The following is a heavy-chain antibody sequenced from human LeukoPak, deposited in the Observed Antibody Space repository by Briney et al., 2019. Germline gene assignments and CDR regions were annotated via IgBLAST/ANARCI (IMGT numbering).Heavy chain of an antibody. Sequence: SVKVSCKASGGTFISYAISWVRQAPGQGLEWMGGIIPIFGTANYAQKFQGRVTITADESTSTAYMELSSLRSEDTAVYYCARGAGTLTPPDYWGQGTLVTVSS. V-gene: IGHV1-69*13. D-gene: IGHD6-19*01. CDR3: ARGAGTLTPPDY. J-gene: IGHJ4*02. CDR2: IIPIFGTA. CDR1: GGTFISYA.